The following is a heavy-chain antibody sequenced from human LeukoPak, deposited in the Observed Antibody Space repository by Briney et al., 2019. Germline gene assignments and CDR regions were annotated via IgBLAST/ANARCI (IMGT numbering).Heavy chain of an antibody. CDR1: GGTFSSYA. J-gene: IGHJ6*01. D-gene: IGHD3-10*01. Sequence: SVKVSCKASGGTFSSYAISWVRQAPGQGLEWMGGIIPIFGTANYAQKFQGRVTITADESTSTAYMELSSLRSEDTAVYYCARGRRNYYGSGSLYGMDVWGKGPRSPSPQ. CDR2: IIPIFGTA. V-gene: IGHV1-69*13. CDR3: ARGRRNYYGSGSLYGMDV.